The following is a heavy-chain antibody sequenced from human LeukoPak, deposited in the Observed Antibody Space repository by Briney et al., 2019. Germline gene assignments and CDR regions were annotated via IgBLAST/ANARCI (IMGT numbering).Heavy chain of an antibody. CDR3: AKDGARLVFLRLGELSLPDY. J-gene: IGHJ4*02. Sequence: PGGSLRLSCAASGFTFSSYAMSWVRQAPGKGLEWVSAISGSGGSTYYADSVKGRFTISRDNSKNTLYLQMNSLRAEDTAVYYCAKDGARLVFLRLGELSLPDYWGQGTLVTVSS. V-gene: IGHV3-23*01. CDR2: ISGSGGST. CDR1: GFTFSSYA. D-gene: IGHD3-16*02.